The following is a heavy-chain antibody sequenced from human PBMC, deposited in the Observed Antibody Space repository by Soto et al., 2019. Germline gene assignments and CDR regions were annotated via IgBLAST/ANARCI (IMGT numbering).Heavy chain of an antibody. CDR2: IYPGDSDT. V-gene: IGHV5-51*03. Sequence: EVQLVQSGAEVKKPGESLKISCKGSGYSFTSYWIGWVRQMPGKGLEWMGIIYPGDSDTRYSPSFQGQVTFSADKSISTAYLQWSSLKASDTAMYYCARRSPAGNYYYYYGMDVWGQGTTVTVSS. J-gene: IGHJ6*02. CDR1: GYSFTSYW. CDR3: ARRSPAGNYYYYYGMDV.